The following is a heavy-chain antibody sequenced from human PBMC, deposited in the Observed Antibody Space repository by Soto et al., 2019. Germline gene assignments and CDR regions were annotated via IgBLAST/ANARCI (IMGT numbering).Heavy chain of an antibody. J-gene: IGHJ4*02. D-gene: IGHD5-12*01. V-gene: IGHV3-7*03. CDR2: IKQVGTDT. CDR3: ARGYSTFDY. CDR1: GFTFSSYG. Sequence: LRLSCVASGFTFSSYGMSWVRQAPGKGLEWVANIKQVGTDTYYVDSVKGRFTISRDNAKNSLYLQMNSLRAEDAAAYYCARGYSTFDYWGQGTLVTVSS.